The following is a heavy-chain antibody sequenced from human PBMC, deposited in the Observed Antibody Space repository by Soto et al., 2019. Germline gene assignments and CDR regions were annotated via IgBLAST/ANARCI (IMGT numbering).Heavy chain of an antibody. CDR3: AREAMVAAKRRWFDP. J-gene: IGHJ5*02. CDR1: GGSISSGDYY. V-gene: IGHV4-30-4*01. CDR2: IYYSGST. D-gene: IGHD2-15*01. Sequence: SETLSLTCTVSGGSISSGDYYWSWIRQPPGKGLEWIGYIYYSGSTYYNPSLKSRVTISVDTSKNQFSLKLSSVTAADTAGYYCAREAMVAAKRRWFDPWGQGTLVTVSS.